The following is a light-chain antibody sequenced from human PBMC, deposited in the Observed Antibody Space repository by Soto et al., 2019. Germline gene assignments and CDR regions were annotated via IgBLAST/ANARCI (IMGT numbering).Light chain of an antibody. V-gene: IGKV3-11*01. Sequence: EIVLTQSPATLSLSPGERATLSCRASQSVSSYLAWYQQKPGQPPRLLIYDASNRATGIPARFSGSGSGTDFTLTIISLEPEDFAVYYCQQRSIWPWTFGQGTKVEIK. J-gene: IGKJ1*01. CDR2: DAS. CDR1: QSVSSY. CDR3: QQRSIWPWT.